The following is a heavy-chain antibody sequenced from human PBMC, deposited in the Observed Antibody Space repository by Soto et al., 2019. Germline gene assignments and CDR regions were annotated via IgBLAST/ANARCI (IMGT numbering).Heavy chain of an antibody. CDR3: SRLSIATNNYEWFDN. D-gene: IGHD3-3*02. J-gene: IGHJ5*01. CDR2: IYVTGAV. V-gene: IGHV4-31*03. CDR1: CAVLNSGHYY. Sequence: LSLTCSVSCAVLNSGHYYWSWIRQVPGTGLEWIGHIYVTGAVDYNPSLRDRITISQDTSERQFSLTLRLVTAADTAGYYCSRLSIATNNYEWFDNWGQGALVTVFS.